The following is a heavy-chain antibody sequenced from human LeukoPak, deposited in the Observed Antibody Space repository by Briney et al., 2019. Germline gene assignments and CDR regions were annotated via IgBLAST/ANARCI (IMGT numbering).Heavy chain of an antibody. CDR1: GFTFNTYA. CDR2: ISSSGSNT. CDR3: AAGSGSYYKATS. J-gene: IGHJ5*02. Sequence: PGGSLRLSCAASGFTFNTYAMTWVRQPPGKGLEWVSSISSSGSNTYYTDSVKGRFTISRDNSKYTLYLQMNSLRVEDTAVYYCAAGSGSYYKATSWGQGTLVTVSS. V-gene: IGHV3-23*01. D-gene: IGHD3-10*01.